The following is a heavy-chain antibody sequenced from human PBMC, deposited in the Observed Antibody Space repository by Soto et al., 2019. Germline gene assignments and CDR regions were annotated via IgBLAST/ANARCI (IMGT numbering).Heavy chain of an antibody. D-gene: IGHD3-22*01. CDR1: GFMFGTYW. V-gene: IGHV3-7*01. J-gene: IGHJ6*02. CDR3: VRATLSWGHYYFRGLDV. Sequence: PGWSLRLSCAATGFMFGTYWMSWVRQAPGKGLEWVANIKHDGNEKYYADSVKGRFTVSRDNVKNFLHLQMSSLRGDDTGVYFCVRATLSWGHYYFRGLDVWGQGTTVTVSS. CDR2: IKHDGNEK.